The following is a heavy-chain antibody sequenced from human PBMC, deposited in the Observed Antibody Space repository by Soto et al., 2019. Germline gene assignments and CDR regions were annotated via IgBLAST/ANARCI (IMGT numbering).Heavy chain of an antibody. D-gene: IGHD3-3*01. V-gene: IGHV4-59*03. Sequence: QVQLQESGPGLVKPSETLSLTCNVSGGSISSYYWTWIRQPPGKGLEWIGHIYNSGSANYNPSLQSRVTISLDTSKNQFSLNLTSVTAADTAVYYCAVMSFTGFGELFGNFSFYGLDVWGQGTTVTVSS. CDR3: AVMSFTGFGELFGNFSFYGLDV. CDR2: IYNSGSA. J-gene: IGHJ6*02. CDR1: GGSISSYY.